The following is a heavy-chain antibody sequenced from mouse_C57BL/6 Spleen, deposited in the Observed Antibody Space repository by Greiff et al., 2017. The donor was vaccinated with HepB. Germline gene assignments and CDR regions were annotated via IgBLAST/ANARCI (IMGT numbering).Heavy chain of an antibody. CDR3: ARRSYDYDHFDY. J-gene: IGHJ2*01. CDR1: GYTFTSYG. V-gene: IGHV1-81*01. CDR2: IYPRSGNT. D-gene: IGHD2-4*01. Sequence: QVQLQQSGAELARPGASVKLSCKASGYTFTSYGISWVKQRTGQGLEWIGEIYPRSGNTYYNEKFKGKATLTADKSSSTAYMELRSLTSEDSAVYFCARRSYDYDHFDYWGQGTTLTVSS.